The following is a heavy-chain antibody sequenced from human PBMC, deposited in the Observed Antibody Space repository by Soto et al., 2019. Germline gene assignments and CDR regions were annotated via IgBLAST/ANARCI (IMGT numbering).Heavy chain of an antibody. J-gene: IGHJ4*02. V-gene: IGHV1-2*04. Sequence: GASLKVSCKASGYTFTGYYMHWVRQAPGQGLEWMGWINPNSGGTNYAQKFQGWVTMTRDTSISTAYMELSRLRSDDTAVYYCARGGVLKWELILYYFDYWGQGTLVTVSS. D-gene: IGHD1-26*01. CDR3: ARGGVLKWELILYYFDY. CDR2: INPNSGGT. CDR1: GYTFTGYY.